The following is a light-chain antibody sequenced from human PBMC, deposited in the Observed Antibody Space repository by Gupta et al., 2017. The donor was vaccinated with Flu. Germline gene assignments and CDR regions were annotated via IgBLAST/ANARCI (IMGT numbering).Light chain of an antibody. CDR1: SSDIGGDNY. Sequence: QSALTQPASVAGSPGQSITISCTGTSSDIGGDNYVSWYQHHPGKAPKLIIYEVSNRPSGVSILFSASKSGDTASLTISGLQAEDEADYYGTAYTSSGSLVFGGGTKLTVL. CDR3: TAYTSSGSLV. V-gene: IGLV2-14*01. J-gene: IGLJ3*02. CDR2: EVS.